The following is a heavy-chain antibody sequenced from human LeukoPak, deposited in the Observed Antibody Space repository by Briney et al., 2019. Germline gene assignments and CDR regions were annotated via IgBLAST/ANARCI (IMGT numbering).Heavy chain of an antibody. Sequence: SETLSLTCTVFGYSISSGYYWDWIRQPPGKGPEWTGSIYHSGSPYYNSPLKSRVTISVDTSKNQFSLKLSSVTAADTAVYYCAREGRYCGGGRCSYMDVWGKGTTVTVSS. V-gene: IGHV4-38-2*02. D-gene: IGHD2-15*01. CDR3: AREGRYCGGGRCSYMDV. CDR2: IYHSGSP. CDR1: GYSISSGYY. J-gene: IGHJ6*03.